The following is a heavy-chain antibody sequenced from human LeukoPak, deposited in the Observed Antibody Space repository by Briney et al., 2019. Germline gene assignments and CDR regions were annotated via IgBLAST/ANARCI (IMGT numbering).Heavy chain of an antibody. CDR1: GFTFSSYA. V-gene: IGHV3-30*01. J-gene: IGHJ4*02. CDR2: ISYDGSNK. D-gene: IGHD5-24*01. Sequence: GRSLRLSCAASGFTFSSYAMHWVRQAPGKGLEWVAVISYDGSNKYYADSVKGRFTISRDNSKNTLYLQMNSLRAEDTAVYYCARDSHGYNYWYFDYWGQGTLVTVSS. CDR3: ARDSHGYNYWYFDY.